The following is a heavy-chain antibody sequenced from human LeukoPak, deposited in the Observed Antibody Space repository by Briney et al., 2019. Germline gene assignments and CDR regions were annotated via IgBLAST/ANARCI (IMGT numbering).Heavy chain of an antibody. Sequence: GGSLRLSCAASGFTFSSYWMSWVRQAPGKGLEWVANIKQDGSEKYYVDSVKGRFTISRDNAKNSLYLQMNSLRAEDTAVYYCARVEFGAAYVYFDYWGQGTLVTVSS. CDR2: IKQDGSEK. D-gene: IGHD3-16*01. CDR1: GFTFSSYW. V-gene: IGHV3-7*01. CDR3: ARVEFGAAYVYFDY. J-gene: IGHJ4*02.